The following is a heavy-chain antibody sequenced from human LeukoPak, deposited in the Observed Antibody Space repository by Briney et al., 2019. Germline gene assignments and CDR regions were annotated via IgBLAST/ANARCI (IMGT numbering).Heavy chain of an antibody. CDR3: TIGVAVAGTPPY. CDR1: GFTFSGSV. D-gene: IGHD6-19*01. Sequence: PGGSLRLSCAASGFTFSGSVMHWVRQASGKGLEWVGRIRSKANSYATTYAASVKGRFTISRDDSNNTAYLQMNSLRTEDTAVYYCTIGVAVAGTPPYWGQGTLVTVSS. V-gene: IGHV3-73*01. J-gene: IGHJ4*02. CDR2: IRSKANSYAT.